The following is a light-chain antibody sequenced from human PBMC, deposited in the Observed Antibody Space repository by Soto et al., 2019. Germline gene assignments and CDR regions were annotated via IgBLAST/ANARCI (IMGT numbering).Light chain of an antibody. CDR1: QSVNSN. Sequence: EIVMTQSPATLSVSPGERVTLSCRASQSVNSNLAWYQQKPGQAPRLLIYGASTRATGIPARFSGSGSGTECTLTISSLQSEDFGVYYCQQSNDWPLSFGGGTKVEIK. J-gene: IGKJ4*01. CDR2: GAS. V-gene: IGKV3-15*01. CDR3: QQSNDWPLS.